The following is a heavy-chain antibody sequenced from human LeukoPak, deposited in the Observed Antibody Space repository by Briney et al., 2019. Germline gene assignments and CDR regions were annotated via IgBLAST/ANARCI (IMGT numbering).Heavy chain of an antibody. Sequence: SETLSLTCTVSGGSMSSNYWSWIRRPAGEGLEWIGRMHTSGNTNYNPSLKSRVTMSLDTSKNQVSLKLSSVTAADTAVYYCARFHVHGYNSGLDLWGRGTLVTVSS. D-gene: IGHD5-18*01. CDR3: ARFHVHGYNSGLDL. CDR1: GGSMSSNY. V-gene: IGHV4-4*07. CDR2: MHTSGNT. J-gene: IGHJ2*01.